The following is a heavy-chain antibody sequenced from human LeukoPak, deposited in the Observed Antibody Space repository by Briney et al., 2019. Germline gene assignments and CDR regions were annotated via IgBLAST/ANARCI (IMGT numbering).Heavy chain of an antibody. D-gene: IGHD6-6*01. V-gene: IGHV6-1*01. Sequence: SQTLSLTCAIYGDSVSSNSASWNWIRQSPTRGLEWLGMTYYRSNWNSDYAISVKSRITINPDTSMNQFSLHLKSVTPEDTAVYYCARDPDSSYEWGPFDPWGQGTLVTVSS. CDR1: GDSVSSNSAS. CDR3: ARDPDSSYEWGPFDP. J-gene: IGHJ5*02. CDR2: TYYRSNWNS.